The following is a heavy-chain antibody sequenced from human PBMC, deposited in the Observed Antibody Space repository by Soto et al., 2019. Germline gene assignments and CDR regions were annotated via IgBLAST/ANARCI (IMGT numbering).Heavy chain of an antibody. Sequence: QAQLVQSGAEVKKPGASVKVSCKASGYTFTNHGVTWVRQAPGQGLEWMGWISAYNGDTNYAQNFQGRVTMTTDTSTSTAYMELRSLRSDDTAVSYCPRDPSNTSGSRIWFDPWGQGTLVTVSS. D-gene: IGHD6-19*01. CDR1: GYTFTNHG. V-gene: IGHV1-18*04. J-gene: IGHJ5*02. CDR3: PRDPSNTSGSRIWFDP. CDR2: ISAYNGDT.